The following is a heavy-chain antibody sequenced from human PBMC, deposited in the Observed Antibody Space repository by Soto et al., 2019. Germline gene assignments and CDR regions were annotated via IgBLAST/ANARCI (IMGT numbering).Heavy chain of an antibody. CDR1: GFTFSNYG. CDR2: ISHNGNKE. CDR3: AKVERDSSSWYDPGAFDI. D-gene: IGHD6-13*01. Sequence: PGGSLRLSCAASGFTFSNYGIHWVRQAPGKGLEWVAVISHNGNKEYYADSVKGRFTISRDNAKNSLYLQMNSLRDEDTAVYYCAKVERDSSSWYDPGAFDIWSQGAMVTVSS. V-gene: IGHV3-30*18. J-gene: IGHJ3*02.